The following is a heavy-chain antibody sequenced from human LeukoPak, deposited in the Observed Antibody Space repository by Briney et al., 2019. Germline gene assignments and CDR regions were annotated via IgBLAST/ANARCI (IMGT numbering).Heavy chain of an antibody. CDR3: TRDFCSSTSCYYYYYYMDV. J-gene: IGHJ6*03. D-gene: IGHD2-2*01. CDR2: IRSKAYGGTT. V-gene: IGHV3-49*04. CDR1: GSTYSDYA. Sequence: GGSLRLSCAVSGSTYSDYAMSWVRQAPGKGLEWVGFIRSKAYGGTTEYAASVKGRFTISRDDSKSIAYLQMNSLKTEDTAVYYCTRDFCSSTSCYYYYYYMDVWGKGTTVTVSS.